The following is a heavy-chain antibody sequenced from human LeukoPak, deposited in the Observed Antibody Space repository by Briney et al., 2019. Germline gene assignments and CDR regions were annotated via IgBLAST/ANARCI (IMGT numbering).Heavy chain of an antibody. CDR3: AKDLHYGSADY. V-gene: IGHV3-74*01. J-gene: IGHJ4*02. CDR2: INPDGSNT. Sequence: GGSLRLSCAASGFTFSNYWMHWDRQDPGKGLVWVSYINPDGSNTNYADSVKGRFTISRDNAKNALYLQMNSLRAEDTAVYYCAKDLHYGSADYWGQGTLVTVSS. CDR1: GFTFSNYW. D-gene: IGHD3-10*01.